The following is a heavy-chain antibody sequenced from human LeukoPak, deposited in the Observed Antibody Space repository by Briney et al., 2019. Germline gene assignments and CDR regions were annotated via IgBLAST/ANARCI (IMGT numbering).Heavy chain of an antibody. D-gene: IGHD5-12*01. Sequence: GRSLRLSCAGSGCTFSSYAMHWVRQAPGKGLEWVAVISYDGSNKYYADSVKGRFIISRDNSKNTLYLQMNSLRAEDTAVYYCASSKGYSGYDWLSYFDYWGQGTLVTVSS. CDR3: ASSKGYSGYDWLSYFDY. CDR1: GCTFSSYA. V-gene: IGHV3-30*03. J-gene: IGHJ4*02. CDR2: ISYDGSNK.